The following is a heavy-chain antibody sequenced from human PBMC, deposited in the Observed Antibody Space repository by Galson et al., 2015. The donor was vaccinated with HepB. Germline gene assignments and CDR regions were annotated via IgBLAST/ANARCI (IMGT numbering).Heavy chain of an antibody. Sequence: SLRLSCAASGFTFSYYAMSWVRQAPGKGLEWVSAITPSGDNTYSADSMKGRFTISRDNSQNTLFLQINSLRADDTAIYFCAKVFPEKTDGWYRQALYYFDSWGQGT. CDR2: ITPSGDNT. CDR1: GFTFSYYA. V-gene: IGHV3-23*01. D-gene: IGHD6-19*01. CDR3: AKVFPEKTDGWYRQALYYFDS. J-gene: IGHJ4*02.